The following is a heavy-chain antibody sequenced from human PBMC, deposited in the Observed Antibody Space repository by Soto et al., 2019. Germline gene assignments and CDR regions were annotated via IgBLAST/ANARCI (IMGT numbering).Heavy chain of an antibody. CDR1: GGSISSSSYY. Sequence: QLQLQESGPGLVKPSETLSLTCTVSGGSISSSSYYWGWIRQPPGKGLEWIGSIYYSGSTYYNPSLKSRVTVSVDTSKNQFSLKLSYVTAADTAVYYCARWVGYGDYLHYWGQGTMVTVSS. V-gene: IGHV4-39*01. D-gene: IGHD4-17*01. J-gene: IGHJ4*02. CDR2: IYYSGST. CDR3: ARWVGYGDYLHY.